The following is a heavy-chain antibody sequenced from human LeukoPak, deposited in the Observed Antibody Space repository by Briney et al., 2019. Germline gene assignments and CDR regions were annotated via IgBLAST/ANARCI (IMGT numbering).Heavy chain of an antibody. V-gene: IGHV1-2*02. J-gene: IGHJ3*01. CDR3: ARKGGPRINAFDF. CDR1: GYTFTDYY. CDR2: INPNTGGT. D-gene: IGHD1-14*01. Sequence: GASVKVSCKASGYTFTDYYFHWVRQAPGQGLEWMGWINPNTGGTNSAQKFQGRVTMTRDTSITTAYMELSSLTSDDTVIYYCARKGGPRINAFDFWGQGTMVTVSS.